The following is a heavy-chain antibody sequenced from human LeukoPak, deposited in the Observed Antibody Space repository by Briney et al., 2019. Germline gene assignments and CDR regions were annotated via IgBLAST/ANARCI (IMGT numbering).Heavy chain of an antibody. J-gene: IGHJ3*02. CDR1: GGSIISGGYS. D-gene: IGHD3-10*01. V-gene: IGHV4-30-2*01. Sequence: SETLSLTCAVSGGSIISGGYSWSWIRQTPEKGLEWIGHIFHSGDTEYNPSLKNRVAMSLVRSKNQVSLKLSSVTAADTAVYYCATNYYGSGSYYNSDAFDIWGQGTMVTVSS. CDR2: IFHSGDT. CDR3: ATNYYGSGSYYNSDAFDI.